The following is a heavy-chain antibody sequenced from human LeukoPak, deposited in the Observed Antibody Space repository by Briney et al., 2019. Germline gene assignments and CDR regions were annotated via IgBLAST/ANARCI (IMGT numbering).Heavy chain of an antibody. CDR3: AREEAAAGRVADY. Sequence: SETLSLTCTVAGGSIRSSSYSWGWIRQPPGKGLEWIGSIFYSGSTYYDPSLKSPVTISVDTYRHPFSLKLRSVTAADTAVYYCAREEAAAGRVADYWGQGTLVTVSS. V-gene: IGHV4-39*02. D-gene: IGHD6-13*01. J-gene: IGHJ4*02. CDR1: GGSIRSSSYS. CDR2: IFYSGST.